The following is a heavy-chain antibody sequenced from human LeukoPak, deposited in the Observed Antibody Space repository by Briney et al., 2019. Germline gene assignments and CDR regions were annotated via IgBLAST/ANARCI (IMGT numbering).Heavy chain of an antibody. D-gene: IGHD3-22*01. CDR1: GDSVSSNSAA. CDR3: ARFYYDTSGHGAFDI. Sequence: SQTLSLTCAISGDSVSSNSAAWHWIRQSPSRGLEWLGRTYYRSKWYYDYAVSVKSRITINPDTSKNQFSLQLNSVTPEDTAVYYCARFYYDTSGHGAFDIWGQGTMVTVSP. CDR2: TYYRSKWYY. V-gene: IGHV6-1*01. J-gene: IGHJ3*02.